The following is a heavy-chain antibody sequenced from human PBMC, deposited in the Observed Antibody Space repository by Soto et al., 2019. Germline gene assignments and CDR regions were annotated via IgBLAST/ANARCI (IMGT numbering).Heavy chain of an antibody. CDR1: GGSISSGGYY. Sequence: SETLSLTCTVSGGSISSGGYYWSWIRQHPGKGLEWIGYIYYSGSTYYNPSLKSRVTISVDTSKSQFSLKLSSVAAADTAVYYCARGIIGGVDWFDPWGQGTLVTVSS. CDR2: IYYSGST. V-gene: IGHV4-31*03. CDR3: ARGIIGGVDWFDP. J-gene: IGHJ5*02. D-gene: IGHD3-16*01.